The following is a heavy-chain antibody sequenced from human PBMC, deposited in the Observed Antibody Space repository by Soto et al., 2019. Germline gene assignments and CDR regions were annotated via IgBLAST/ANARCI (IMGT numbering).Heavy chain of an antibody. CDR3: AIFSGEDILTGYL. V-gene: IGHV3-30*03. J-gene: IGHJ5*02. CDR1: GFTFSSYG. Sequence: HPGGSLRLSCAASGFTFSSYGMHWVRQAPGKGLEWVAVISYDGSNKYYADSVKGRFTISRDNSKNTLYLQMNSLRAEDTAVYYCAIFSGEDILTGYLWGQGTLVTVSS. D-gene: IGHD3-9*01. CDR2: ISYDGSNK.